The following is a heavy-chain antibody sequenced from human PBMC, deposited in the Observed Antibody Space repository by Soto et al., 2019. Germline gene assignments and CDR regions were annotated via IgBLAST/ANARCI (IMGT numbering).Heavy chain of an antibody. CDR2: IKKDGSDK. V-gene: IGHV3-7*01. CDR1: GFTFSNYW. CDR3: ARDLGTALVGFDYGMDV. Sequence: EVQVVESGGGLVQPGGSLKLSCVASGFTFSNYWMSWVRQAPGKGLEWVANIKKDGSDKNYVDSVEGRFSIFRDNAKNSLQLQMYGLRAEDTAVYYCARDLGTALVGFDYGMDVWGQGTTVTVSS. D-gene: IGHD5-18*01. J-gene: IGHJ6*02.